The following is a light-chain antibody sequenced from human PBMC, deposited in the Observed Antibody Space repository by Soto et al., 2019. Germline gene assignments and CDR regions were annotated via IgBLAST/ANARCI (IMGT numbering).Light chain of an antibody. CDR3: QQRSNYPLT. Sequence: EIVLTQSPATLSLSPGDRATLSCRASQSVSSYLAWYQQKPGQAPRLLIYDASNRATGIPARFSGSGSGTDFTLTISSLEPEDFAVYSCQQRSNYPLTFGQGTRLEIK. CDR2: DAS. CDR1: QSVSSY. V-gene: IGKV3-11*01. J-gene: IGKJ5*01.